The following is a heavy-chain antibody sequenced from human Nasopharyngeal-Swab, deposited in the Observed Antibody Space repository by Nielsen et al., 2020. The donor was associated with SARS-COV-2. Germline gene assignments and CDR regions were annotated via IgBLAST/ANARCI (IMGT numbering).Heavy chain of an antibody. J-gene: IGHJ6*03. CDR3: AKSRGDTTMAHYYYYLDV. D-gene: IGHD5-24*01. V-gene: IGHV3-23*01. Sequence: GGSLRLSCAVSGLPFNNYAVTWVRQAPGKGLEWVSIISSSGTDTYYADYVKGRFTTSRDNSKNTLYLQMNSLRAEDSAIYYCAKSRGDTTMAHYYYYLDVWGKGTTVTVSS. CDR2: ISSSGTDT. CDR1: GLPFNNYA.